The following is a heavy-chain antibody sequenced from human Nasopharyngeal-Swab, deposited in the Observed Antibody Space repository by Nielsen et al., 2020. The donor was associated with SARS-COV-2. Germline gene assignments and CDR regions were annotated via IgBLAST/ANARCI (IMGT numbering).Heavy chain of an antibody. V-gene: IGHV3-74*01. CDR2: INTDGSRT. CDR1: GFTFSNVW. J-gene: IGHJ4*02. D-gene: IGHD1-26*01. CDR3: ARVIVGGTYAFAY. Sequence: GESLKISCAVSGFTFSNVWMHWVRQAPGKGLVWVSRINTDGSRTYYADSVKGRFTTSRDNAKNTLYLQMSSLSAEDTAVYYCARVIVGGTYAFAYWGQGTLVTVSS.